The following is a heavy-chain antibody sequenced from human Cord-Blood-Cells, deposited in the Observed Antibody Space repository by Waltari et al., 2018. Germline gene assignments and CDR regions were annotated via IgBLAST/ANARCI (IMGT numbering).Heavy chain of an antibody. CDR1: GFTFPGYY. CDR2: INPNSGGT. CDR3: AILSSYYYYYMDV. Sequence: QVQLVQSGAEVKKPGASVKASCKASGFTFPGYYMPWVRQAPGQGLEWLGWINPNSGGTNYAQKFQGRVTMTRDTSISTAYMELSRLRSDDTAVYYCAILSSYYYYYMDVWGKGTTVTVSS. J-gene: IGHJ6*03. V-gene: IGHV1-2*02.